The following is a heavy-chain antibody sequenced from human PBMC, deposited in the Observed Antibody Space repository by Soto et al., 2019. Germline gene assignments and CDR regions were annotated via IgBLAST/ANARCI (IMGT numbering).Heavy chain of an antibody. CDR2: ISGSGGST. J-gene: IGHJ4*02. CDR3: AKDPLVFVLVVGASWWGFDY. Sequence: GGSLRLSCAASGFTFSSYAMSWVRQAPGKGLEWVSAISGSGGSTYYADSVKGRFTISRDNSKNTLYLQMNSLRAEDTAVYYCAKDPLVFVLVVGASWWGFDYWGQGTLVTVFS. CDR1: GFTFSSYA. D-gene: IGHD2-15*01. V-gene: IGHV3-23*01.